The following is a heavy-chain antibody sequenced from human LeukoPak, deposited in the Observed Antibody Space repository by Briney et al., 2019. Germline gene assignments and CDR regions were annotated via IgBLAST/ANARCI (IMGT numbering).Heavy chain of an antibody. V-gene: IGHV3-33*01. D-gene: IGHD6-19*01. CDR3: AALPYSSGWYEDY. CDR2: IWYDGSNK. CDR1: GFTFSSYG. Sequence: PGGSLRLSCAASGFTFSSYGIHWVRQAPGKGLEWVAVIWYDGSNKYYADSVKGRFTTSRDNSKNTLYLQMNSLRVEDTAVYYCAALPYSSGWYEDYWGQGTLVTVSS. J-gene: IGHJ4*02.